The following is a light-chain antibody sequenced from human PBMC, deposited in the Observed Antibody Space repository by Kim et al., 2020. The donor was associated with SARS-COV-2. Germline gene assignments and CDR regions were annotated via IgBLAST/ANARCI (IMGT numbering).Light chain of an antibody. CDR2: GTS. J-gene: IGKJ4*01. CDR3: QQYETFPLT. V-gene: IGKV3-20*01. Sequence: SPGEAATISSRPTRQVSVSYLAWYQQKPGQPPRFLIYGTSSRAAGIPDRFRGSGFGTDFTLTISGLEPEDFAVYFCQQYETFPLTFGGGTKVDIK. CDR1: RQVSVSY.